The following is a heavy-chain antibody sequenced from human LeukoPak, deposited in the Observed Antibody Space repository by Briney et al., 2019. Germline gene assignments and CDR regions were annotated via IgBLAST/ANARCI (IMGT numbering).Heavy chain of an antibody. J-gene: IGHJ1*01. Sequence: PGGSLRLSCAASGFTFSTYSMNWVRQAPGKGLEWVSSISGSSSFIYYADSVKGRFTISRDNAKNSLYLQMNSLRAEDTAVYYCARGGSTSSSSHFHHWGQGTLATVSS. CDR3: ARGGSTSSSSHFHH. V-gene: IGHV3-21*01. D-gene: IGHD6-6*01. CDR2: ISGSSSFI. CDR1: GFTFSTYS.